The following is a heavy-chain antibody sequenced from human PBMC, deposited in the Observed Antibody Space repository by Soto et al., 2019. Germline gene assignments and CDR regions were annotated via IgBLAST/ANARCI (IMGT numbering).Heavy chain of an antibody. Sequence: QVQLVQSGAEVKKPGASVKVSCKDSGYTFTSYGINWVRQAPGQGLEWMGWISANNGNPNYAQALQGQVTVTTDTSTSPAYMELRSKSSDDTAVNYCARVRGRYALEYWGQGTVVTVS. CDR3: ARVRGRYALEY. D-gene: IGHD3-10*01. J-gene: IGHJ4*02. CDR2: ISANNGNP. CDR1: GYTFTSYG. V-gene: IGHV1-18*01.